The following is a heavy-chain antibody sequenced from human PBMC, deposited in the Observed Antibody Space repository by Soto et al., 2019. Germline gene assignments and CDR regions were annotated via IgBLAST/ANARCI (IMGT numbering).Heavy chain of an antibody. CDR1: GGSISSGGYY. V-gene: IGHV4-31*03. Sequence: SETLSLTCTVSGGSISSGGYYWSWIRQHPGKGLEWIGYIYYSGSTYYNPSLKSRVTISVDTSKNQFSLKLSSVTAADTAVYYCARVFSDSSSWYFDYWGQGTLVTVS. CDR2: IYYSGST. D-gene: IGHD6-13*01. CDR3: ARVFSDSSSWYFDY. J-gene: IGHJ4*02.